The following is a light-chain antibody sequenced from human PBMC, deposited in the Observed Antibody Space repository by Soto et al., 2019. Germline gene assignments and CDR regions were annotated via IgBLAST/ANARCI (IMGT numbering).Light chain of an antibody. J-gene: IGLJ3*02. Sequence: QSALAQPASVSGSLGQSITIFCTGTSSDVGGYNYVSWYQQRPGKPPKLMIYDVTNRPSGVSNRFSGSKSGSTASLTISGLQAEDEGDYYCSSYTNRNTVVFGGGTKVTV. CDR1: SSDVGGYNY. V-gene: IGLV2-14*03. CDR3: SSYTNRNTVV. CDR2: DVT.